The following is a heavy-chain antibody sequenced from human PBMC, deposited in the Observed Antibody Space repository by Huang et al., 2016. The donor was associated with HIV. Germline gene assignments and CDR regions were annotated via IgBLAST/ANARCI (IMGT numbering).Heavy chain of an antibody. CDR1: GDSIRSDNYY. CDR2: IYYSGST. D-gene: IGHD3-10*01. J-gene: IGHJ4*02. Sequence: QLQLQESGPGLVKPSETLSLTCTVSGDSIRSDNYYGGWIRHPPGKGLEWIGSIYYSGSTYYKPSLKSRVTITVYTSKNQFSLKMRAVTAADTAVYYCARLPGSITMIRGVITDPYWGQGTLVTVSS. V-gene: IGHV4-39*01. CDR3: ARLPGSITMIRGVITDPY.